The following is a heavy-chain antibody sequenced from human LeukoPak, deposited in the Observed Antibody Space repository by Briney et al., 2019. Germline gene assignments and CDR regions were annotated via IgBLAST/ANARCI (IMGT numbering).Heavy chain of an antibody. Sequence: GESLKISCKGSGYSFTSYWIGWVRQAPGQGLEWMGIINPSGGSTSYAQKFQGRVTMTRDTSTSTVYMELSSLRSEDTAVYYCARDKDTTETFDYWGQGTLVTVSS. CDR2: INPSGGST. V-gene: IGHV1-46*01. CDR1: GYSFTSYW. D-gene: IGHD5-18*01. CDR3: ARDKDTTETFDY. J-gene: IGHJ4*02.